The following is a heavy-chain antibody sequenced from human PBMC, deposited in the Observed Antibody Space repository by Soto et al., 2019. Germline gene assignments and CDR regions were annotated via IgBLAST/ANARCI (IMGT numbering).Heavy chain of an antibody. CDR2: ITPFNGNT. D-gene: IGHD3-22*01. CDR3: ASGRYDASGYFDY. CDR1: GGTFSSYA. Sequence: SVKVSCKASGGTFSSYAISWVRQAPGQGLEWMGWITPFNGNTKYAQKFQDRVTFTGDTSLNTAYMELSSLRSDDTAMFYCASGRYDASGYFDYWGQVTLVTVSS. J-gene: IGHJ4*02. V-gene: IGHV1-45*02.